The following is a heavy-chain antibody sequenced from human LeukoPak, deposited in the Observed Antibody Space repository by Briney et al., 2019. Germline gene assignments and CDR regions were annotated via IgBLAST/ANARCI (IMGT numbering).Heavy chain of an antibody. V-gene: IGHV3-30-3*01. Sequence: GGSLRLSCAASGFTFSSHWMSWVRQAPGKGLEWVAVISYDGSNKYYADSVKGRFTISRDNSKNTLYLQMNSLRAEDTAVYYCARGVGATSPFDYWGQGTLVTVSS. CDR1: GFTFSSHW. CDR2: ISYDGSNK. D-gene: IGHD1-26*01. CDR3: ARGVGATSPFDY. J-gene: IGHJ4*02.